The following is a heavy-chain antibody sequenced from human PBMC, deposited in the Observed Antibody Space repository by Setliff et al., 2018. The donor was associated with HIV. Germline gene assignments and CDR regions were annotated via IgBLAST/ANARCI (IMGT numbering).Heavy chain of an antibody. V-gene: IGHV4-4*07. CDR2: VSSRGDT. CDR3: AKTLYYDSSGYPLDY. CDR1: DSGTYY. D-gene: IGHD3-22*01. J-gene: IGHJ4*02. Sequence: SETLSLTCTVSDSGTYYWSWIRQPAGKGLEWIGRVSSRGDTNYNPSLKSRVTMSVDTSKNQFSLKLTSVTASDTAVYYCAKTLYYDSSGYPLDYWGQGTLVTVSS.